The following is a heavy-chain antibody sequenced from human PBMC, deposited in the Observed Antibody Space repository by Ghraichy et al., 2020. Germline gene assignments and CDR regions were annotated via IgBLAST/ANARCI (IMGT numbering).Heavy chain of an antibody. V-gene: IGHV1-8*01. Sequence: ASVKVSCKGSRYSFNSDVINWVRQAPGQGLEWVANVHFRSGGKDFAPKFQGRVTLTWDMSEATSYMELSRLTSNDTAVYYCARDRDRLDNWGQGTLITVSS. CDR3: ARDRDRLDN. D-gene: IGHD5-24*01. CDR2: VHFRSGGK. CDR1: RYSFNSDV. J-gene: IGHJ4*02.